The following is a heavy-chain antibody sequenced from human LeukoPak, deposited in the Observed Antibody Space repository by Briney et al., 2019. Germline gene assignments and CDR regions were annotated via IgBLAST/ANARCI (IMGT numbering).Heavy chain of an antibody. J-gene: IGHJ4*02. Sequence: SETLSLTCTVSGYSISSGYYWGWIRQPPGKGLEWIGSIYHSGSTYYNPSLKSRVTISVDTSKNQFSLKLSSVTAADTAVYYCARGFEGYSYGYRSVGFDYWGQGTLVTVSS. V-gene: IGHV4-38-2*02. D-gene: IGHD5-18*01. CDR3: ARGFEGYSYGYRSVGFDY. CDR2: IYHSGST. CDR1: GYSISSGYY.